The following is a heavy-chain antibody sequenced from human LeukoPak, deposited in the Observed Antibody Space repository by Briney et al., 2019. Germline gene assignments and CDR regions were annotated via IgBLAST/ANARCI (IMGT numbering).Heavy chain of an antibody. CDR2: IYYSGST. CDR3: ARARGWDCSSTSCYRAYYYYGMDV. Sequence: PSETLSLTCTVSGGSISSYYWSWIRQPPGKGLEWIGYIYYSGSTNYNPSLKSRVTISVDTSKNQFSLKLSSVTAADTAVYYCARARGWDCSSTSCYRAYYYYGMDVWGKGTTVTVSS. V-gene: IGHV4-59*12. D-gene: IGHD2-2*01. J-gene: IGHJ6*04. CDR1: GGSISSYY.